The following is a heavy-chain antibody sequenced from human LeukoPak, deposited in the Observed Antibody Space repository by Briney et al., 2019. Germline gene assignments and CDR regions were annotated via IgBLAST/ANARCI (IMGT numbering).Heavy chain of an antibody. V-gene: IGHV5-51*01. J-gene: IGHJ2*01. Sequence: GESLKISCEGCGYSFTSYWVGWVRQMRGKGLEWMGIIHPGDSDIRYSPSFQGQVTISADKSISTAYLQWSSLKASDTAIYYCARCSPIAAAELWGRGTLVTVSS. D-gene: IGHD6-13*01. CDR3: ARCSPIAAAEL. CDR2: IHPGDSDI. CDR1: GYSFTSYW.